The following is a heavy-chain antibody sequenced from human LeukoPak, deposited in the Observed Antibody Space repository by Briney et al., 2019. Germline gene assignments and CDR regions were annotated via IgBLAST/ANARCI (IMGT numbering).Heavy chain of an antibody. CDR2: INPNSGGT. J-gene: IGHJ6*02. CDR3: ARELLPWYGMDV. Sequence: AASVKVSCKASGYTFTGYYMHWVRQAPGQGLAWMGWINPNSGGTNYAQKFQGRVTMTRDTSISTAYMELSRLRSDDTAVYYCARELLPWYGMDVWGQGTTVTVSS. CDR1: GYTFTGYY. D-gene: IGHD3-22*01. V-gene: IGHV1-2*02.